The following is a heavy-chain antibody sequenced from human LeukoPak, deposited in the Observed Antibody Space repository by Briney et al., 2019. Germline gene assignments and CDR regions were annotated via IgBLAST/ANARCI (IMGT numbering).Heavy chain of an antibody. V-gene: IGHV3-23*01. Sequence: GGSLRLSCAASGFTFSSYAMSWFRQAPGKGLEWVSAISGSGGSTYYADSVKGRFTISRDNSRNTLYLQMNSLRAEATAVYYCAKDIVVADNWFDPWGQGTLVTVSS. CDR1: GFTFSSYA. D-gene: IGHD6-19*01. CDR3: AKDIVVADNWFDP. J-gene: IGHJ5*02. CDR2: ISGSGGST.